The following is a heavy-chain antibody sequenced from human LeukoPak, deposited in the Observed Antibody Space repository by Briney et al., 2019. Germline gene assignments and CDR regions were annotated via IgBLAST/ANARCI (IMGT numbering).Heavy chain of an antibody. Sequence: ASVKVSCKAPGGTFSSYAISWVRQAPGQGLEWMGGIIPIFGTANYAQKFQGRVTITADESTSTAYMELSSLRSEDTAVYYCARMDMEYYDILTGYYGYWGQGTLVTVSS. D-gene: IGHD3-9*01. CDR1: GGTFSSYA. CDR2: IIPIFGTA. J-gene: IGHJ4*02. CDR3: ARMDMEYYDILTGYYGY. V-gene: IGHV1-69*13.